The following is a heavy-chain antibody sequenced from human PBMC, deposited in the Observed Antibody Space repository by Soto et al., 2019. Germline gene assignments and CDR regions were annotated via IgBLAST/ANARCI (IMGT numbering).Heavy chain of an antibody. CDR2: ISGSGDST. CDR1: GFTFSTYA. D-gene: IGHD6-13*01. J-gene: IGHJ4*02. CDR3: AKAQRYSSSWSLAPIYYFDY. V-gene: IGHV3-23*01. Sequence: GGSLRLSCAASGFTFSTYAMSWVRQAPGKGLEWVSGISGSGDSTYYADSVKGRFTISRDNSKNTLFLQMNSLSVEDTAVYYCAKAQRYSSSWSLAPIYYFDYWGQGTLVTVSS.